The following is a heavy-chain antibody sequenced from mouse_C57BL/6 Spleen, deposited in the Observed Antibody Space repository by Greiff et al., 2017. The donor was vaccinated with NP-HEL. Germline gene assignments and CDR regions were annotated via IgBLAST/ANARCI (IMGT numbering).Heavy chain of an antibody. D-gene: IGHD2-1*01. CDR3: ARDYGKVFDY. V-gene: IGHV1-82*01. CDR2: IYPGDGDT. CDR1: GYAFTSSW. J-gene: IGHJ2*01. Sequence: VQLKESGPELVKPGASVKISCKASGYAFTSSWMNWVKQRPGKGLEWIGRIYPGDGDTNYNGKFKGKATLTADKSSSTAYMQLSSLTSEDSAVYFCARDYGKVFDYWGQGTTLTVSS.